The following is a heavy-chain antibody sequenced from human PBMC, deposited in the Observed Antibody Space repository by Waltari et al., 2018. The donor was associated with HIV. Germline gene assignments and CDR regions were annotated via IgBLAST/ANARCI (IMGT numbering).Heavy chain of an antibody. CDR2: IKSKTDGGTT. CDR3: TTRAITMVRGVIAKYYFDY. Sequence: EVQLLASGGGLVKPGGSLSLPGAASGFTFRNAWMSWVRQPRGQALVGVGRIKSKTDGGTTDYAAPVKGRFTISRNDSKNTLYLQMNSLKTEDTAVYYCTTRAITMVRGVIAKYYFDYWGQGTLVTVSS. J-gene: IGHJ4*02. D-gene: IGHD3-10*01. V-gene: IGHV3-15*01. CDR1: GFTFRNAW.